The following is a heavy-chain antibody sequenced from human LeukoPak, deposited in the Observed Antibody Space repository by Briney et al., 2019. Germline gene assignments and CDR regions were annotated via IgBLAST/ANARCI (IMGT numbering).Heavy chain of an antibody. CDR2: INDRGIAT. CDR3: AKGLKAAVGPYKGYHYYMDV. J-gene: IGHJ6*03. D-gene: IGHD6-13*01. Sequence: GGSLRLSCAASGFTFSNYAMSWVRQAPGKGLEWVSSINDRGIATYYADSVKGRFTISRDNSKNTLSLQVSSLRAEDTAIYYCAKGLKAAVGPYKGYHYYMDVWGKGTTVTVSS. V-gene: IGHV3-23*01. CDR1: GFTFSNYA.